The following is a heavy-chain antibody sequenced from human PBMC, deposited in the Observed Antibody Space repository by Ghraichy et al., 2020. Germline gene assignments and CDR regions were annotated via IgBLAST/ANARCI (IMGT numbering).Heavy chain of an antibody. J-gene: IGHJ5*02. Sequence: ESLNISCTVSGGSISSSSYYWGWIRQPPGKGLEWIGSIYYSGSTYYNPSLKSRVTISVDTSKNQFSLKLSSVTAADTAVYYCARDVRDFWSGYYSCWFDPWGQGTLVTVSS. CDR3: ARDVRDFWSGYYSCWFDP. V-gene: IGHV4-39*07. CDR2: IYYSGST. CDR1: GGSISSSSYY. D-gene: IGHD3-3*01.